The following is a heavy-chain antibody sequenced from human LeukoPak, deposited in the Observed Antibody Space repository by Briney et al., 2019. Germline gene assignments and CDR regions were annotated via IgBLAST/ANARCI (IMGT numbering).Heavy chain of an antibody. D-gene: IGHD3-22*01. V-gene: IGHV7-4-1*02. J-gene: IGHJ4*02. CDR2: INTNTGNP. Sequence: ASVKVSCKASGYTFTSYAMNWVRQAPGQGLEWMGWINTNTGNPTYAQGFTGRFVFSLDTSVSTAYLQISSLKAEDAAVYYYAREHYYDSSGYYGTGDYWGQGTLVTVSS. CDR1: GYTFTSYA. CDR3: AREHYYDSSGYYGTGDY.